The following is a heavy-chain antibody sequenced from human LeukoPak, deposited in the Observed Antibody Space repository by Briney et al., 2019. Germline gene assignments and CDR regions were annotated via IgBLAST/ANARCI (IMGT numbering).Heavy chain of an antibody. CDR1: GGSISSTTYY. Sequence: SETLSLTCTVSGGSISSTTYYWGWIRQPPGKGLEWIERIYTSGSTNYNPSLKSRITISVDTSKNQFSLKLSSVTAADTAVYYCARETRSGGSLLRGNWFDPWGQGTLVTVSS. CDR2: IYTSGST. V-gene: IGHV4-61*02. D-gene: IGHD2-15*01. J-gene: IGHJ5*02. CDR3: ARETRSGGSLLRGNWFDP.